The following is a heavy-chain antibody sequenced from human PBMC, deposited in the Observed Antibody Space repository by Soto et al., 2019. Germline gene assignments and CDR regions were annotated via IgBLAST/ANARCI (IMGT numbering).Heavy chain of an antibody. CDR2: IIPIFGTA. Sequence: SVKVSCKASGGTFSSYAISWVRQAPGQGLEWMGGIIPIFGTANYAQKFQGRVTITADESTSTAYMELSSLRSEDTAVYYCARDRIAWPQSRYYGTDVWGQGTTVTVSS. D-gene: IGHD3-16*02. CDR3: ARDRIAWPQSRYYGTDV. J-gene: IGHJ6*02. CDR1: GGTFSSYA. V-gene: IGHV1-69*13.